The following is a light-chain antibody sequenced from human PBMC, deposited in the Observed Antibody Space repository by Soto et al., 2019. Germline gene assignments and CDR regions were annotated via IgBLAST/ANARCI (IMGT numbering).Light chain of an antibody. CDR1: SSDVGSYDR. V-gene: IGLV2-23*02. CDR3: SSSLVAPTWV. J-gene: IGLJ3*02. Sequence: QSALTQPASVSGSPGQWITISCTGSSSDVGSYDRVSWYQQYPGKAPTLMIYEVNKRPSGISNRFSGSKSGNTASLTISGLQAEDEAHYYCSSSLVAPTWVFGGGTKLTVL. CDR2: EVN.